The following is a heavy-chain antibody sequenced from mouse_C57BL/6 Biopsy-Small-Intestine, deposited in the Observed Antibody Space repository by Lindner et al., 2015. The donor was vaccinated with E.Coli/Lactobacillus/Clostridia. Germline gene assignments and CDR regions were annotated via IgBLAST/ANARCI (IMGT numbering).Heavy chain of an antibody. J-gene: IGHJ4*01. Sequence: VQLQESGAELARPGAPVKLSCKASGYTFTSYGISWVKQRTGQGLEWIGEIYPRSGNTYYNEKFKGKATLTADKSSSTAYMELRSLTSEDSAVYFCARSRAYYSNYDYAMDYWGQGTSVTVSS. V-gene: IGHV1-81*01. D-gene: IGHD2-5*01. CDR2: IYPRSGNT. CDR1: GYTFTSYG. CDR3: ARSRAYYSNYDYAMDY.